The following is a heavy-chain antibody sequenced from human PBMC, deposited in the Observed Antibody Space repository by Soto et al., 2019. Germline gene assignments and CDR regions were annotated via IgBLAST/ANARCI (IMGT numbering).Heavy chain of an antibody. J-gene: IGHJ4*02. V-gene: IGHV3-30*18. CDR2: IVYDGTNK. CDR3: AKARNYDSGGFPDY. Sequence: QVQLVESGGGVVQPGRSLRLSCAASGFTFSSYGMHWVRQAPGKGLEWVAVIVYDGTNKYYGDSVKGRFTISRDNSKNTLYLQMNSLRAEDTAVYYCAKARNYDSGGFPDYWGQGTLVTVSS. D-gene: IGHD3-22*01. CDR1: GFTFSSYG.